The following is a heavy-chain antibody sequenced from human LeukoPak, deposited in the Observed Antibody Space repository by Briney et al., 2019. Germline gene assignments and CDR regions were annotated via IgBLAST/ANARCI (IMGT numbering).Heavy chain of an antibody. CDR1: GGSFSGYY. V-gene: IGHV4-34*01. CDR3: ARLLPFPGYFDL. J-gene: IGHJ2*01. CDR2: INHSGST. Sequence: SETLSLTCAVYGGSFSGYYWSWIRQPPGKGLEWIGEINHSGSTNYNPSLKSRVTISVDTSKNQFSLKLSSVTAADTAVYYCARLLPFPGYFDLWGRGTLVTVSS.